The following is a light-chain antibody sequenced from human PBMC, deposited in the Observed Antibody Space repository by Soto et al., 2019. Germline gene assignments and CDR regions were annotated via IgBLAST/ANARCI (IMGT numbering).Light chain of an antibody. Sequence: EIVTTQSPATLSVPPGERATLSFRASQSVSINLAWYQQKPGQAPRLLIYGASTRATGIPARFSGSGSGTDFTLTISSLQSEDFAVYYCQQYDNWPWTFGQGAKVDI. V-gene: IGKV3-15*01. J-gene: IGKJ1*01. CDR2: GAS. CDR3: QQYDNWPWT. CDR1: QSVSIN.